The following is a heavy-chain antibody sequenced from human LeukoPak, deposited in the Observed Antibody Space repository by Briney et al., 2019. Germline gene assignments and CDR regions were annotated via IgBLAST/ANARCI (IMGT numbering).Heavy chain of an antibody. Sequence: GASVKVSCKASGYTFTGYYMHWVRQAPGQGLEWMGWINPNSGGTNYAQKFRGRVTMTRDTSISTAYMELSRLRSDDTAVYYCARDRRIAAAAGAFDIWGQGTMVTVSS. D-gene: IGHD6-13*01. CDR3: ARDRRIAAAAGAFDI. CDR2: INPNSGGT. J-gene: IGHJ3*02. V-gene: IGHV1-2*02. CDR1: GYTFTGYY.